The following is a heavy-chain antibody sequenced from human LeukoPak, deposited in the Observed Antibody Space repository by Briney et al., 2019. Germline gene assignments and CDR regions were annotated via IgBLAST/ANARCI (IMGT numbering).Heavy chain of an antibody. Sequence: GRSLRLSCTASGFTFGDYAMSWVRQAPGKGLEWVAFIGYDGRDNFNADSVKGRFTISRDNSKNTLDLQMISLRAEDTAVYYCAKIAAAGTYFDYWGQGTLVTVSS. CDR3: AKIAAAGTYFDY. D-gene: IGHD6-13*01. J-gene: IGHJ4*02. V-gene: IGHV3-30*02. CDR2: IGYDGRDN. CDR1: GFTFGDYA.